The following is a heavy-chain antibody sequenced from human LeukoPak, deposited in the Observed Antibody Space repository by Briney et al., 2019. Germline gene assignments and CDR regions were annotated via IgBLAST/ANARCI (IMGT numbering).Heavy chain of an antibody. Sequence: SETLSLTCTVSGGSISSSSYYWGWIRQPPGKGLEWIGSIYYSGSTYYNPSLKSRVTISVDTSKNQFSLKLSSVTAADTAVYYYARRARTTIGLGPWGQGTLVTVSS. D-gene: IGHD2-2*01. CDR2: IYYSGST. CDR1: GGSISSSSYY. V-gene: IGHV4-39*01. CDR3: ARRARTTIGLGP. J-gene: IGHJ5*02.